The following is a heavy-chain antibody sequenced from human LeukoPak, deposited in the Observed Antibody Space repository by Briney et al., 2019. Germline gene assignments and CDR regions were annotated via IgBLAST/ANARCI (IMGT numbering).Heavy chain of an antibody. CDR1: GYSFTSYG. CDR3: ARDRRYDSSGYHIVAFDI. Sequence: ASVKVSCEASGYSFTSYGFNWVRQAPGQGLEWMGWMSAYNGKTNYAHSLQGRVTVTADTSTSTAYMELSSLRSEDTAVYYCARDRRYDSSGYHIVAFDIWGQGTMVTVSS. J-gene: IGHJ3*02. D-gene: IGHD3-22*01. V-gene: IGHV1-18*01. CDR2: MSAYNGKT.